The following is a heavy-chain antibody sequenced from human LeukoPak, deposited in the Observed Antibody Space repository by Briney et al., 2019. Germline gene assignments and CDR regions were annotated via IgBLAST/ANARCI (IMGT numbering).Heavy chain of an antibody. V-gene: IGHV3-7*01. J-gene: IGHJ4*02. CDR3: LSGPGH. CDR1: GFIFRNYW. CDR2: INEDGSEK. Sequence: GGSLRLSCEAAGFIFRNYWMGWVRQAPGKGLEWVANINEDGSEKYLDSVRGRFTISRDNAKNSLYLEMNILRPEDTAVFYCLSGPGHCGQGTLVSVPS.